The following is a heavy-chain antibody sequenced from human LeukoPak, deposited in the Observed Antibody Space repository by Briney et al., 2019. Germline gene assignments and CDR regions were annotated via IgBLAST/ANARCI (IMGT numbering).Heavy chain of an antibody. CDR3: ARGPVRAPYYYYMDV. J-gene: IGHJ6*03. CDR1: GYSFSNYW. CDR2: FYPGDSDT. V-gene: IGHV5-51*01. D-gene: IGHD4-17*01. Sequence: GESLKIFCKGSGYSFSNYWIGWVRQMPGKGLEWMGIFYPGDSDTRYSPSFQGQVTTSADKSITTAYLQWSSLKASDTAMYYCARGPVRAPYYYYMDVWGKGTTVTVSS.